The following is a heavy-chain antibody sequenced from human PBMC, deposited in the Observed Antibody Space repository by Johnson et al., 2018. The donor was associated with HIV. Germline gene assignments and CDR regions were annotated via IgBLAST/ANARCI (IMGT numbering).Heavy chain of an antibody. J-gene: IGHJ3*02. CDR1: GFTFDDYG. Sequence: VQLVESGGGVVRPGGSLRLSCAASGFTFDDYGMSWVRQAPGKGLEWVGRIKSKTDGGTTDYAAPVKGRFTIPRENSKNTLYLQMNSLKTEDTAVYYCSTGWIGDAFDIWGQGTLVTVSS. D-gene: IGHD5-12*01. V-gene: IGHV3-15*01. CDR3: STGWIGDAFDI. CDR2: IKSKTDGGTT.